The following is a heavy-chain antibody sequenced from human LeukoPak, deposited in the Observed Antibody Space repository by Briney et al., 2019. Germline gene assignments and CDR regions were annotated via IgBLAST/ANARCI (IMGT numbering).Heavy chain of an antibody. D-gene: IGHD4-11*01. V-gene: IGHV3-7*01. CDR2: IKQDGSEK. Sequence: PGGSLRLSCAASGFTFSSYWMSWVRQAPGKGLEWVGNIKQDGSEKYYVDSVKGRFTISRDNAKNSLYLQMNSLRAEDTAVYYCARGSRTVTSNFDYWGQGTLVTVSS. CDR1: GFTFSSYW. J-gene: IGHJ4*02. CDR3: ARGSRTVTSNFDY.